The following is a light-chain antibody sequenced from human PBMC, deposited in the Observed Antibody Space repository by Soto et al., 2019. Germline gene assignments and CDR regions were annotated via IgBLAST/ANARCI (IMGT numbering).Light chain of an antibody. CDR3: QHYGSSPMYT. CDR1: QIVSATY. CDR2: GAS. Sequence: EIVLTQSPGTLSLPPGGRATLSCRASQIVSATYLAWYQQRPGRAPRLLIYGASTRAPGIPDRFSGSGSGTDFTLTISRLQPEDFAVYYCQHYGSSPMYTLGQRTKLENK. V-gene: IGKV3-20*01. J-gene: IGKJ2*01.